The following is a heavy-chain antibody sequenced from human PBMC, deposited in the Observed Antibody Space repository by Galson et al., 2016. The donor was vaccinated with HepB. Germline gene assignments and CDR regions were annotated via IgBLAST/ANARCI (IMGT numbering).Heavy chain of an antibody. V-gene: IGHV3-48*01. D-gene: IGHD3-16*01. CDR1: GFSFSDYA. CDR3: ARDGGKGGGADH. Sequence: LRLSCAGSGFSFSDYAMDWVRQAPGKGLEGVSYIGRSSLTIYYADFVTGRFTLSKHNAKNTLYPQMNSLRAADMAVYFGARDGGKGGGADHWGQGTLVTVSS. CDR2: IGRSSLTI. J-gene: IGHJ4*02.